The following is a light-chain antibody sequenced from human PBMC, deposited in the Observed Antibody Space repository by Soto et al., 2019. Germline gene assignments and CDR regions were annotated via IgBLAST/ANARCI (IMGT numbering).Light chain of an antibody. CDR2: EVS. CDR1: SRDLGGYNY. Sequence: QSALTQPPSASGSPGQSVTISCTGTSRDLGGYNYVSWYQQHPGKAPKLMIYEVSKRPSGVPDRFSGSKSGNTASLTVSGIQAEDEADYYCSSYAGSNNFVFGGGTKVTVL. CDR3: SSYAGSNNFV. J-gene: IGLJ2*01. V-gene: IGLV2-8*01.